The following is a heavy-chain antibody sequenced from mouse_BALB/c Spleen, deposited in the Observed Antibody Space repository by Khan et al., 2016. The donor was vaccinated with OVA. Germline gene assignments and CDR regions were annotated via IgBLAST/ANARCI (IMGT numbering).Heavy chain of an antibody. Sequence: QIQLVQSGPELKKPGETVKISCKASGYIFTNYGMNWVKQAPGQGLKWMGWINTYTGEPTYADDFRGRFAFSLETSASTAYLQINNLKNEDTATYFCARGAVYYGRGKNAWFAYGGQGTLVTVSA. V-gene: IGHV9-3-1*01. J-gene: IGHJ3*01. CDR3: ARGAVYYGRGKNAWFAY. CDR1: GYIFTNYG. CDR2: INTYTGEP. D-gene: IGHD1-1*01.